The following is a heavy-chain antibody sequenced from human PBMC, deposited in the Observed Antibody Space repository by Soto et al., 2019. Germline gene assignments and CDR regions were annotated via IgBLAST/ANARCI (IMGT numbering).Heavy chain of an antibody. CDR2: IMPVFRTP. J-gene: IGHJ6*02. V-gene: IGHV1-69*13. D-gene: IGHD3-3*02. CDR3: ASDKDRPQLGGNYYYILDV. CDR1: GGTFSNSA. Sequence: ASVKVSCKASGGTFSNSAISWVRQAPGQGLEWMGGIMPVFRTPDYAQKFQGRVTITADESTSTAYMELSGLRSDDTAVYFCASDKDRPQLGGNYYYILDVWGQGTTVTAP.